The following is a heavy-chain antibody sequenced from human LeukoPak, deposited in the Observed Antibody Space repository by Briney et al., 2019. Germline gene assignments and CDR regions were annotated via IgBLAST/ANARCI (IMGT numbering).Heavy chain of an antibody. Sequence: GGSLRLSCAASGFTFSNYALHWVRQAPGKGLEWVAVISYDDTNKYYADSVKGRFTISRDNSKNTLYPQMNSLRAEDTAVYYCAKVGLGSVSSFYGGQGALVTVSS. V-gene: IGHV3-30*04. CDR2: ISYDDTNK. CDR1: GFTFSNYA. J-gene: IGHJ4*02. CDR3: AKVGLGSVSSFY. D-gene: IGHD3-16*02.